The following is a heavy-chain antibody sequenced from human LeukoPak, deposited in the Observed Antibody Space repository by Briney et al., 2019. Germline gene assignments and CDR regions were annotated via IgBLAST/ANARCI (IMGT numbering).Heavy chain of an antibody. CDR1: GFTFSSDG. Sequence: GGSLRLSCAASGFTFSSDGMHWVRQAPGKGLEWVAFIRYDGSNKYYADSVKGRFTISRDNSKNTLYLQMNSLRAEDTAVYYCAKGPYYYDSSGPTTSFDYWGQGTLVTVSS. CDR2: IRYDGSNK. V-gene: IGHV3-30*02. CDR3: AKGPYYYDSSGPTTSFDY. J-gene: IGHJ4*02. D-gene: IGHD3-22*01.